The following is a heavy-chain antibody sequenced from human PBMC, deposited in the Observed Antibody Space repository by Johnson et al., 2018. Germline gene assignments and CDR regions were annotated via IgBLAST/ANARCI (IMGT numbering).Heavy chain of an antibody. CDR3: ARVGVGKYSMDF. Sequence: VQLVESGGGLVQXGGSLRLSCVGSGFTFSGYSMNWVRQAPGKGLEWMSYIRSSSNEIQDAGSVKGRFTISSEKAENTLSRQMNSRRDEDPAVYYCARVGVGKYSMDFWGQGTTVTVSS. J-gene: IGHJ6*02. D-gene: IGHD2-15*01. CDR1: GFTFSGYS. CDR2: IRSSSNEI. V-gene: IGHV3-48*02.